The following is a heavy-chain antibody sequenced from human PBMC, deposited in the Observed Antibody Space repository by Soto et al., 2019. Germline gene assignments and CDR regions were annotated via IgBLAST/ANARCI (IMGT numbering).Heavy chain of an antibody. D-gene: IGHD3-3*01. CDR1: GYTFTSYG. CDR2: ISAYNGNT. J-gene: IGHJ4*02. CDR3: ARQGVYYDFWSGYPTEQYYFDY. Sequence: ASVKVSCKASGYTFTSYGISWVRQAPGQGLEWMGWISAYNGNTNYAQKLQGRVTMTTDTSTSTAYMELRSLRSDDTAVYYCARQGVYYDFWSGYPTEQYYFDYWGQGTLVTVSS. V-gene: IGHV1-18*01.